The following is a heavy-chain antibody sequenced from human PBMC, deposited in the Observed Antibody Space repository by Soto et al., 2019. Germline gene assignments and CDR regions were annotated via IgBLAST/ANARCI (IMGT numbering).Heavy chain of an antibody. CDR1: GFTFSSYW. Sequence: EVQLVESGGGLVQPGGSLRLSCAASGFTFSSYWMSWVRQAPGKGLEWVANIKQDGSEKYYVDSVKGRFTISRDNAKNSLYLKMNSLRAEDTAVYYCARGRRGYSGYDSDYWYFDLWGRGTLVTVSS. CDR2: IKQDGSEK. V-gene: IGHV3-7*03. CDR3: ARGRRGYSGYDSDYWYFDL. D-gene: IGHD5-12*01. J-gene: IGHJ2*01.